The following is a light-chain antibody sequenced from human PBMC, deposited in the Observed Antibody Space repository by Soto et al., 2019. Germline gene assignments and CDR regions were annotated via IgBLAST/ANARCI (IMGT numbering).Light chain of an antibody. V-gene: IGKV1-5*03. J-gene: IGKJ1*01. Sequence: DIQMTQSPSTLSASVGDRVTITCRASQSISGWLAWYQQKPGKAPKLQIYKASTLESGVPSRLSGSGSGKEFTLTISSLQPDDFATYYCQQYNNYGSWTVGEGTSVEIK. CDR1: QSISGW. CDR3: QQYNNYGSWT. CDR2: KAS.